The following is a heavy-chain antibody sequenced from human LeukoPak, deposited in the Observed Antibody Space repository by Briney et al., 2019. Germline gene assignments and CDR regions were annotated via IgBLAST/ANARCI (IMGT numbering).Heavy chain of an antibody. V-gene: IGHV3-9*01. D-gene: IGHD5-18*01. CDR1: GFTFDDYA. J-gene: IGHJ4*02. Sequence: GGSLRLSCAASGFTFDDYAMHWVRHAPGKGLEWVSGISWNSGSIGYADSVKGRFTISRDNAKNSQYLQMNSLRAEDTALYYCAKARGYSRGFDYWGQGTLVTVSS. CDR2: ISWNSGSI. CDR3: AKARGYSRGFDY.